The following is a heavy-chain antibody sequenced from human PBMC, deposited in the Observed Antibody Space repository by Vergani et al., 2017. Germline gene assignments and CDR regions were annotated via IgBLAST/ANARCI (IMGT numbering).Heavy chain of an antibody. D-gene: IGHD3-22*01. CDR3: ARRDYYDSSGYSD. Sequence: EVQLLESGGGLVQPGGSLRLSCAASGFTFSSYAMSWVRQAPGKGLEWVSAISGSGGSTYYADSVKGRFTISRDNSKNTLYLKMNSLRAEDTAVYYCARRDYYDSSGYSDWGQGTLVTVSS. CDR2: ISGSGGST. CDR1: GFTFSSYA. J-gene: IGHJ4*02. V-gene: IGHV3-23*01.